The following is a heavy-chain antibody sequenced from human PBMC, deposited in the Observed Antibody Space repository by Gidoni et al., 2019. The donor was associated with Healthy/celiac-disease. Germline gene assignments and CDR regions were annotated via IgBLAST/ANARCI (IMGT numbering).Heavy chain of an antibody. CDR1: GYTFTGSY. J-gene: IGHJ3*02. Sequence: QVQLVQSGAEVKKPGASAKVSRTASGYTFTGSYMHWVRQAPGQGLEWMGRINPNSGGTNYAQKFQGWVTMTRDTSISTAYMELSRLRSDDTAVYYCARQYPGGAFDIWGQGTMVTVSS. CDR2: INPNSGGT. CDR3: ARQYPGGAFDI. D-gene: IGHD3-10*01. V-gene: IGHV1-2*04.